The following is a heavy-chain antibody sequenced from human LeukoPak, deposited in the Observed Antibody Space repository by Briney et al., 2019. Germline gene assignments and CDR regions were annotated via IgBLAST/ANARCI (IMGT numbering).Heavy chain of an antibody. D-gene: IGHD6-13*01. CDR3: ARVRGYSSSWYYFDY. J-gene: IGHJ4*02. V-gene: IGHV4-4*07. Sequence: SETLSLTCTVSAGSISSYYWSWIRQPAGKGLEWIGRIYYSGSTNYNPSLKSRVTISVDTSKNQFSLKLSSVTAADTAVYYCARVRGYSSSWYYFDYWGQGTLVTVSS. CDR2: IYYSGST. CDR1: AGSISSYY.